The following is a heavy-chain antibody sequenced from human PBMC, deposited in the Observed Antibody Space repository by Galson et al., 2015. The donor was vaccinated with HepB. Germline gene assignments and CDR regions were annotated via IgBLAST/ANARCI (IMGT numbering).Heavy chain of an antibody. Sequence: SVKVSCKASGYTFTSYAMHWVRQAPGQRLEWMGWINAGNGNTKYSQKFQGRVTITRDTSASTAYMELSSLRSEDTAVYYCARSPGTRTFMDVWGQGTTVTVSS. V-gene: IGHV1-3*01. CDR3: ARSPGTRTFMDV. CDR1: GYTFTSYA. J-gene: IGHJ6*02. D-gene: IGHD1-14*01. CDR2: INAGNGNT.